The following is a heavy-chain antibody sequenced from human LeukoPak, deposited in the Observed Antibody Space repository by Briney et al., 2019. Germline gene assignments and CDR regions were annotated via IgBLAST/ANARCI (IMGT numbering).Heavy chain of an antibody. CDR2: MSWTSGSI. D-gene: IGHD3-22*01. J-gene: IGHJ6*02. CDR1: EFTFDDYV. V-gene: IGHV3-9*01. Sequence: PGRSLRLSCGVSEFTFDDYVVHWVRQGPGKGLEWVAAMSWTSGSIAYADSVKGRFNIFRDNAQSSLYLQMNSLRAEDTAFYYCARSSGSHDGYYGVEVWGQGTTVIVSS. CDR3: ARSSGSHDGYYGVEV.